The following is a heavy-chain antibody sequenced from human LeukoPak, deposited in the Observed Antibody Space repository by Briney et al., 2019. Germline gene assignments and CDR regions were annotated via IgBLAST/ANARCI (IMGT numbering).Heavy chain of an antibody. D-gene: IGHD3-16*02. Sequence: SETLSLTCAVYGGSFSGYYWSWIRQPPGKGLEWIGEINHSGSTNYNPSLKSRVTISVDTSKNQFSLKLSSVTAADTAVYYCARGGYYDYVWGSYRYRRAFDYWGQGTLVTVSS. CDR2: INHSGST. CDR3: ARGGYYDYVWGSYRYRRAFDY. CDR1: GGSFSGYY. J-gene: IGHJ4*02. V-gene: IGHV4-34*01.